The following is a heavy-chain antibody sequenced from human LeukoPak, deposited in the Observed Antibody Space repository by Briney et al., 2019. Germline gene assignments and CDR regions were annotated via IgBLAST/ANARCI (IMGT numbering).Heavy chain of an antibody. CDR3: ARDEGPSGCDY. CDR1: GYTFTDYY. V-gene: IGHV1-2*06. J-gene: IGHJ4*02. D-gene: IGHD6-19*01. CDR2: INPNSGDT. Sequence: ASVKVSCKASGYTFTDYYMHWVRQAPGQGLEWMGRINPNSGDTIYAQKFQGRVTMTRDTSIITAYMELSRLRSDDTAVYYCARDEGPSGCDYWGQGTLVTVSS.